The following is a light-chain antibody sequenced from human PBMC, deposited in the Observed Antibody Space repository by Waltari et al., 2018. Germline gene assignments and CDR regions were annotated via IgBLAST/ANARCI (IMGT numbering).Light chain of an antibody. CDR3: AAWDDSLNGYV. V-gene: IGLV1-44*01. CDR2: SNN. J-gene: IGLJ1*01. Sequence: QSVLTQPPSASGTPGQRVTISCSGSSSNIGSNTVNWYQQLPGTAPKLLIYSNNQRPSGVADRYSGPESGTSASLALSGLQAEDVADYYGAAWDDSLNGYVFGTGTKVTVL. CDR1: SSNIGSNT.